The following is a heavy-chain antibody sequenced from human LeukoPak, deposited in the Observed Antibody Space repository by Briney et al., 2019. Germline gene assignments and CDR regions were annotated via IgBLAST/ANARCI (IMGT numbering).Heavy chain of an antibody. Sequence: GGSLRLSCVASGFTFSSYAMHWVRQAPGKGLEGVALISYDGSNKYYADSVKGRFTISRDNSKNTLYLKMNSLRAEDTAVYYCARGGVYSSGSYYLYYFDYWGQGTLVTVSS. D-gene: IGHD6-19*01. CDR2: ISYDGSNK. CDR1: GFTFSSYA. CDR3: ARGGVYSSGSYYLYYFDY. J-gene: IGHJ4*02. V-gene: IGHV3-30-3*01.